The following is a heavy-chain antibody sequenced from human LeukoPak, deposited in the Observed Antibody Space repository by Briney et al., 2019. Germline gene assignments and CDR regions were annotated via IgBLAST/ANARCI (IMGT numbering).Heavy chain of an antibody. CDR3: AREGQQLAEGYFAY. CDR2: ISYDGSNK. D-gene: IGHD6-13*01. J-gene: IGHJ4*02. CDR1: GFTFSSYA. Sequence: QPGGSLRLSCAASGFTFSSYAMHWVRQAPGKGLEWVAVISYDGSNKYYADSVKGRFTISRDNSKNTLYLQMNSLRAEDTAVYYCAREGQQLAEGYFAYWGQGTLVTVSS. V-gene: IGHV3-30*04.